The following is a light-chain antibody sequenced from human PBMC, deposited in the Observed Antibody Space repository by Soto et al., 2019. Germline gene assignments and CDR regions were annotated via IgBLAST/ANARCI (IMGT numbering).Light chain of an antibody. Sequence: QSVLTQPPSASGTPGQRVTISCSGSSSNIGSNYVYWYQQLPGTAPKLLIYRNNQWPSGVPDRFSGSKSGTSASLAISGLRSEVEADYYCAAWDDILSGPVFGGGTQLTVL. CDR2: RNN. CDR3: AAWDDILSGPV. J-gene: IGLJ7*01. V-gene: IGLV1-47*01. CDR1: SSNIGSNY.